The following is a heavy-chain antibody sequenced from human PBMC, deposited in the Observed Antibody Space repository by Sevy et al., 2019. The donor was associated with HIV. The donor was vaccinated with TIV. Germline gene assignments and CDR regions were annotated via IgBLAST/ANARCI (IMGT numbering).Heavy chain of an antibody. CDR1: GFSFDSYG. V-gene: IGHV3-23*01. CDR3: AKGVEGHYDPDEIGYYFYYYNMDV. J-gene: IGHJ6*03. D-gene: IGHD3-22*01. Sequence: GGSLRLSCAVSGFSFDSYGMTWVRQAPGKGLEWVSGISGSGSRTYYADSVKGRFIISRDNSKNTLDLQMNSLRIEDTAIDYCAKGVEGHYDPDEIGYYFYYYNMDVWGKGTTVTVSS. CDR2: ISGSGSRT.